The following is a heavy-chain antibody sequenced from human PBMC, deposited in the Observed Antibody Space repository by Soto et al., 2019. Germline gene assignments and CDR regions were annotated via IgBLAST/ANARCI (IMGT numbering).Heavy chain of an antibody. CDR1: GGTFSSYA. D-gene: IGHD1-26*01. J-gene: IGHJ3*02. CDR3: ARDVGPARFLDSRDAFDI. CDR2: IIPIFGTA. V-gene: IGHV1-69*01. Sequence: QVQLVQSGAEVKKPGSSVKVSCKASGGTFSSYAISWVRQAPGQGLEWMGGIIPIFGTANYAQKFQGRVTITADESTSTAYMELSSLRSEDTAVYYCARDVGPARFLDSRDAFDIWGQGTMVTVSS.